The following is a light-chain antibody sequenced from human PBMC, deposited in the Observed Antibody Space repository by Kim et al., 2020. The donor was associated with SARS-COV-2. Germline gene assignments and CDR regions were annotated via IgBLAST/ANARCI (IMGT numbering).Light chain of an antibody. CDR1: QSRVYSDGNIY. V-gene: IGKV2-30*01. J-gene: IGKJ3*01. Sequence: ASSSCRSSQSRVYSDGNIYLDWFQQRPAKPPRRLIYKVTNRNAGVPCRCSGSGAGPDFTLQISSVAAEDFRAYYCRQSTGWPLSFCPGTEVEIK. CDR2: KVT. CDR3: RQSTGWPLS.